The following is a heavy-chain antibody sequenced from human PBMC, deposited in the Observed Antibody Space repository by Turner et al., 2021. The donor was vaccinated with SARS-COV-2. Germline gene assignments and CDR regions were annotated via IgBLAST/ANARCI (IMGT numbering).Heavy chain of an antibody. CDR3: ARHSTYYDILTAYEGAFDI. V-gene: IGHV4-39*01. D-gene: IGHD3-9*01. CDR2: IFYSGST. CDR1: GCSISSTINS. J-gene: IGHJ3*02. Sequence: QMQLQESGPALLQPSDTLSLTCTVSGCSISSTINSWGWIRQPPGKGLEWIGSIFYSGSTNYTPSLKSRLNISVDTSRNQFSLRLTSVTAADTAVYYCARHSTYYDILTAYEGAFDIWGQGTLVSVSS.